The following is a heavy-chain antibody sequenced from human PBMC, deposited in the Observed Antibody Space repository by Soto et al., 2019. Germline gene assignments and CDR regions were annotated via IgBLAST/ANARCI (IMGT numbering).Heavy chain of an antibody. CDR2: IIPIFGTA. CDR3: ARDPATVSADRDCFDP. J-gene: IGHJ5*02. D-gene: IGHD6-6*01. V-gene: IGHV1-69*06. Sequence: QVQLVQSGAEVKKPGSSVKVSCKASGGTFSSYAISWVRQAPGQGLEWMGGIIPIFGTANYAQEFQGQVTTTADKSTSTAYMELSSLRSEDTAVYYCARDPATVSADRDCFDPWGQGTLVTVSS. CDR1: GGTFSSYA.